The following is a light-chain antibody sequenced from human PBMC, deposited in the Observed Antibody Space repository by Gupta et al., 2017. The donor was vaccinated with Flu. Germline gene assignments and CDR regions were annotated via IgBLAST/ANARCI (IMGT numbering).Light chain of an antibody. V-gene: IGKV3-20*01. CDR2: GAS. CDR3: QQYGSSPFT. J-gene: IGKJ5*01. Sequence: EIVLTQSPGTLSLSPGERATLSCRASQSVSSNYLAWYQQKPGQAPRLLIYGASSRATGIPDRFSGSGSGTDFTLTISRLEPEDCAVYNCQQYGSSPFTFGQGTRLEIK. CDR1: QSVSSNY.